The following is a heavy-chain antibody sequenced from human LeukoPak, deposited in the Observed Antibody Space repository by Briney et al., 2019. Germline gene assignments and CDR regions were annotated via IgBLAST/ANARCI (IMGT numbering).Heavy chain of an antibody. CDR1: GDSVSRSDSY. D-gene: IGHD3-22*01. Sequence: PSETLSLTCTIFGDSVSRSDSYWDWIRQPPGKGLEWIGTIYYSGRTYYSPSLKSRVTLSLDMSNNQFSLTLSSVTAADTALYFCARRRYYDSSGYLEWGQGTLVTVFS. J-gene: IGHJ1*01. CDR2: IYYSGRT. V-gene: IGHV4-39*01. CDR3: ARRRYYDSSGYLE.